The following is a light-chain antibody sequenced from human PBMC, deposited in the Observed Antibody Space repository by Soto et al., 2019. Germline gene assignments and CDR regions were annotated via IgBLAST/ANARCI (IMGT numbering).Light chain of an antibody. V-gene: IGKV1-27*01. CDR2: AAS. CDR3: QKYTNVPA. CDR1: QGISYD. Sequence: DIQMTQPPSSLSASVGDRVTITCRASQGISYDLAWYQQIPGKVAKLLISAASTSHSGVLSRFSGSGAGTEFTYTISSLQPEDFATYYCQKYTNVPAFGGGTKAEI. J-gene: IGKJ4*01.